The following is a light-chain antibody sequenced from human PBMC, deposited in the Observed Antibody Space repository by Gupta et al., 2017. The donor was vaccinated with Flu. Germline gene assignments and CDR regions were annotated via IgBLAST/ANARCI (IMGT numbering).Light chain of an antibody. CDR2: QDN. Sequence: SFELTQSPSSSVSPGQTASITCSGDGLGDKYVCWYHQKPGQSPILVIYQDNKRPSVIPERFSGSNSGNTATMTISETQAMDEADYYCQAWDSSTYVFGNGTKVTVL. J-gene: IGLJ1*01. CDR1: GLGDKY. V-gene: IGLV3-1*01. CDR3: QAWDSSTYV.